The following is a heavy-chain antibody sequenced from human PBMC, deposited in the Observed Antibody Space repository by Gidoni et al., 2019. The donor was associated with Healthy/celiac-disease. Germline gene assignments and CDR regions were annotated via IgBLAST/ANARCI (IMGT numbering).Heavy chain of an antibody. CDR2: IWYDGSNK. CDR3: ARDKGNPVFDY. CDR1: GFTFSSYG. J-gene: IGHJ4*02. Sequence: QVQLVESGGGVVQPGRSLRLSCAASGFTFSSYGMHWVRQAPGKGLEWVAVIWYDGSNKYYADSVKGRFTISRDNSKNTLYLQMNSLRAEDTAVYYCARDKGNPVFDYWGQGTLVTVSS. V-gene: IGHV3-33*01.